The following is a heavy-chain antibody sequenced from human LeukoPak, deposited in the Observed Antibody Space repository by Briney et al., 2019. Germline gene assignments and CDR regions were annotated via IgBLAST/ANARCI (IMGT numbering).Heavy chain of an antibody. CDR2: IYYSGST. Sequence: PSETLSLTCTVSGGSISSRSYYWGWIRQPPGKGLEWIGSIYYSGSTYYNPSLKSRVTVSVDTSKNQFSLKLSSVTAADTAVYYCTPWGPYCSSTSCLGGWGQGTLVTVSS. D-gene: IGHD2-2*01. CDR1: GGSISSRSYY. V-gene: IGHV4-39*01. J-gene: IGHJ4*02. CDR3: TPWGPYCSSTSCLGG.